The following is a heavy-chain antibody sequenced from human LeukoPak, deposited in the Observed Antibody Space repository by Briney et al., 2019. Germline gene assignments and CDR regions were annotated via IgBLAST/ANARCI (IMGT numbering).Heavy chain of an antibody. V-gene: IGHV4-59*01. J-gene: IGHJ3*02. D-gene: IGHD2-2*01. CDR2: IYYSGST. CDR1: GGSISSYY. Sequence: KPSETLSLTCTVSGGSISSYYWSSIRQPPGKGLEWIGYIYYSGSTNYNPSLKSRVTISVDTSKNQFSLKLSSVTAADTAVYYCARVLFLGYCSSTSCYDDAFDIWGQGTMVTVSS. CDR3: ARVLFLGYCSSTSCYDDAFDI.